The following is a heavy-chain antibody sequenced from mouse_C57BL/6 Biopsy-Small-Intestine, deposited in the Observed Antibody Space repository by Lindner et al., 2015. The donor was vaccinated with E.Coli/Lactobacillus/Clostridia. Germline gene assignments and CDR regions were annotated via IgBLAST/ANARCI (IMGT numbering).Heavy chain of an antibody. CDR3: ARSHQKGLEH. D-gene: IGHD3-3*01. CDR1: GYTFTSYY. Sequence: SVKVSCKASGYTFTSYYIHWVRQAPGQGLEWMGIFNPGGTGTRYAQKFQGRITMTRDTSTSTVFMELSSPTSDDTAVYYCARSHQKGLEHWGQGTLVTVSS. CDR2: FNPGGTGT. J-gene: IGHJ4*01. V-gene: IGHV1S61*01.